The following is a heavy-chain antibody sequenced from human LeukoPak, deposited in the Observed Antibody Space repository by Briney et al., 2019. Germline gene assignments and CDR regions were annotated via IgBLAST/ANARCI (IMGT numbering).Heavy chain of an antibody. V-gene: IGHV3-73*01. D-gene: IGHD1-26*01. Sequence: GGSLRLSCAASGFSFSGSTMHWVRQASGKGLEWLGQIRSKPNNYATAYGASVKGRFTFSRDDSNNTAYLQMNSLKSEDTAVYYCAKVSQQWELPDYWGQGTLVTVSS. CDR2: IRSKPNNYAT. J-gene: IGHJ4*02. CDR3: AKVSQQWELPDY. CDR1: GFSFSGST.